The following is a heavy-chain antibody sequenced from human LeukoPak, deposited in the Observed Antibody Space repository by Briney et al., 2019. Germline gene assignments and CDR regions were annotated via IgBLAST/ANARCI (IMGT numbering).Heavy chain of an antibody. CDR1: GYTFTSYD. J-gene: IGHJ3*02. D-gene: IGHD4-17*01. V-gene: IGHV1-8*01. CDR2: MNPNSGNT. Sequence: GASVKVSCKASGYTFTSYDINWVRQATGQGLEWMGWMNPNSGNTGYAQKLQGRVTMTTDTSTSTAYMELRSLRSDDTAVYYCARVPRYGDYQDAFDIWGQGTMVTVSS. CDR3: ARVPRYGDYQDAFDI.